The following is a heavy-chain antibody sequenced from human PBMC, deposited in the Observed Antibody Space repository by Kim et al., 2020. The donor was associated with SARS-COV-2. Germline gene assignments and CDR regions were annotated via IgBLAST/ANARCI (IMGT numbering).Heavy chain of an antibody. CDR1: GFTFSSYA. CDR2: ISGSGGST. V-gene: IGHV3-23*01. J-gene: IGHJ4*02. Sequence: GGSLRLSCAASGFTFSSYAMSWVRQAPGKGLEWVSAISGSGGSTYYADSVKGRFTISRDNSKNTLYLQMNSLRAEDTAVYYCASAGDDSSGYYRNFDYWGQGTLVTVSS. CDR3: ASAGDDSSGYYRNFDY. D-gene: IGHD3-22*01.